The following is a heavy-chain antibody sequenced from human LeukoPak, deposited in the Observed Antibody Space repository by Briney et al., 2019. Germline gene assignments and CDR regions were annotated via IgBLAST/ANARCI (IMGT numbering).Heavy chain of an antibody. D-gene: IGHD1-1*01. CDR3: ARLQHGSDY. J-gene: IGHJ4*02. CDR2: IYYSGST. CDR1: GGSISSSSYY. V-gene: IGHV4-39*01. Sequence: SETLSLTCPVSGGSISSSSYYWGWIRQPPGKGLEWIGSIYYSGSTYYNPSPKSRVTISVDTSKNQFSLKLSSVTAADTAVYYCARLQHGSDYWGQGTLVTVSS.